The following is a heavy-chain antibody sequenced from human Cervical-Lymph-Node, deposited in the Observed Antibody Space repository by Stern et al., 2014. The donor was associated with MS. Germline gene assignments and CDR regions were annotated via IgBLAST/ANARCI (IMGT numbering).Heavy chain of an antibody. CDR1: GGSVSSGSSY. CDR3: ASGYRFFES. D-gene: IGHD5-18*01. Sequence: QVQLVQSGPGLVKPSQTLSLTCTLSGGSVSSGSSYWSWIRQPAGKGLEWIGRIHPSGNAFYTPSLKSRVTTSLDPSQNPIPPQLNPVTAADTAVYYCASGYRFFESWGQGTLVTVSS. J-gene: IGHJ4*02. CDR2: IHPSGNA. V-gene: IGHV4-61*02.